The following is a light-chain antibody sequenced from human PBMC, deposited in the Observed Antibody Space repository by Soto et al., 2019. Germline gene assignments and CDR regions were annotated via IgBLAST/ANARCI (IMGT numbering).Light chain of an antibody. CDR2: DAS. J-gene: IGKJ4*01. CDR1: QSVSSN. CDR3: QQRSNWLLT. V-gene: IGKV3-11*01. Sequence: EIVMTQSPATLSVSPGEIATLFCSASQSVSSNLACYQQKPGQAPRLLIYDASNRATGIPARFSGSGSGTDFTLTISSLEPEDFAVYYCQQRSNWLLTFGGGTKVDIK.